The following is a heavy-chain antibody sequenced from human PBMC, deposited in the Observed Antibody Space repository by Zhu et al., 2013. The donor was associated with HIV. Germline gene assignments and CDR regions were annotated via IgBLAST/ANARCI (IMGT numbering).Heavy chain of an antibody. CDR1: GFTFSSYE. CDR2: ISSSGSTI. J-gene: IGHJ3*02. CDR3: NLALKYYYDSSGYSTDAFDI. V-gene: IGHV3-48*03. D-gene: IGHD3-22*01. Sequence: EVQLVESGGGLVQPGGSLRLSCAASGFTFSSYEMNWVRQAPGKGLEWVSYISSSGSTIYYADSVKGRFTISRDNAKNSLYLQMNSLRAEDTAVYYCNLALKYYYDSSGYSTDAFDIWGQGTMVTVSS.